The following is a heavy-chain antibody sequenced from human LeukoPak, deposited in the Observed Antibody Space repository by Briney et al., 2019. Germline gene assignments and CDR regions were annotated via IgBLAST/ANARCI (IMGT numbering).Heavy chain of an antibody. CDR3: ARHYYDSSGSPVNWFDP. Sequence: SETLSLTCTVSGGSISSYYWSWIRQPPGKGLEWIGYIYTSGSTNYNPSLKSRVTISVDTSKNQFSLKLSSVTAADTAVYYCARHYYDSSGSPVNWFDPWGQGTLVTVSS. V-gene: IGHV4-4*09. CDR2: IYTSGST. CDR1: GGSISSYY. J-gene: IGHJ5*02. D-gene: IGHD3-22*01.